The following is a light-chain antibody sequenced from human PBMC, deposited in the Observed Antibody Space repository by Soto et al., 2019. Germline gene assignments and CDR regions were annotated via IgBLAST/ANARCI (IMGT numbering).Light chain of an antibody. CDR2: DAS. J-gene: IGKJ1*01. V-gene: IGKV1-5*01. Sequence: DIQMTQSPSTLSASVGDRVTITXRXSQSIXRWLAWYQQKAGKAPKVLIFDASILESGVPSRFSGSGSGTDFTLTISSLQPDDFATYYCQQYNDYSPWTFGQGTKVEIK. CDR1: QSIXRW. CDR3: QQYNDYSPWT.